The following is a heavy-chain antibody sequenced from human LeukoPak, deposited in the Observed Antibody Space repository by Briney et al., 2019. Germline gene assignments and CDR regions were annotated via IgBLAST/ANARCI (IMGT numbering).Heavy chain of an antibody. CDR1: GDSIGRNY. Sequence: SETLSLTCTVSGDSIGRNYWSWIRQPAGKGLEWIGRIYPSGSNYNPSLKSRVTISVDKSKNQFSLKLISVTAADTAMYYCAKSSGSYRPWGQGTLVTVSS. V-gene: IGHV4-4*07. D-gene: IGHD1-26*01. CDR3: AKSSGSYRP. CDR2: IYPSGS. J-gene: IGHJ5*02.